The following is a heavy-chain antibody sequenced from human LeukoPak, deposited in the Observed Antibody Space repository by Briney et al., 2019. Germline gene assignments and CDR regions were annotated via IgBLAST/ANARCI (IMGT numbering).Heavy chain of an antibody. CDR2: IKQDGSEK. J-gene: IGHJ4*02. D-gene: IGHD3-10*01. CDR3: ARDITMVRGVFDY. CDR1: GFTFSSYW. Sequence: GGSLRLSCAASGFTFSSYWMSWVRQAPGKGLEWVANIKQDGSEKYYVDSVKGRFTISRDNAKNSLYLQMNSLRAEDTAVCYCARDITMVRGVFDYWGQGTLVTVSS. V-gene: IGHV3-7*03.